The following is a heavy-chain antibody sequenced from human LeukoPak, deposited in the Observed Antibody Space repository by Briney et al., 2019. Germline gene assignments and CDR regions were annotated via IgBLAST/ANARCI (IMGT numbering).Heavy chain of an antibody. Sequence: GGSLRLSCAASGFTFSIYWMRWVRQAPGKGLEWVANINQEGSERNYVDSVRGRFTISRDNAKSSVFLQMNSLRADDTAVYYCARDQTYYDFWSGYYPLNWFDLWGQGTLVTVSS. J-gene: IGHJ5*02. CDR1: GFTFSIYW. D-gene: IGHD3-3*01. CDR3: ARDQTYYDFWSGYYPLNWFDL. CDR2: INQEGSER. V-gene: IGHV3-7*01.